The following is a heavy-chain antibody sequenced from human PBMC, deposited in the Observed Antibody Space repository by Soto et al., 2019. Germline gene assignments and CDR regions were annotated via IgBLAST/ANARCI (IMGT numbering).Heavy chain of an antibody. Sequence: ASVKVSCKASGYTFTSYYMHWVRQAPGQGLEWMGIINPSGGSTSYAQKFQGRVTMTRDTSTSTVYMEXSSLRSEDTVVYYCARVQAYTGYEGPFDYLGQGTLVTVSS. V-gene: IGHV1-46*03. CDR2: INPSGGST. D-gene: IGHD5-12*01. CDR1: GYTFTSYY. CDR3: ARVQAYTGYEGPFDY. J-gene: IGHJ4*02.